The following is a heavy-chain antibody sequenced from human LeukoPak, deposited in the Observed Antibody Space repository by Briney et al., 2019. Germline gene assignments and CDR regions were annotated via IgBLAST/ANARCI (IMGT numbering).Heavy chain of an antibody. V-gene: IGHV3-53*01. CDR3: ARGPAGYN. CDR2: IYSGGST. J-gene: IGHJ4*02. Sequence: GGSLRLSCAASGFTVSSNHMSWVRQAPGKGLEWVSVIYSGGSTDYADSVKGRFTISSDILKNTLYLKMNSLRAEDTAVYYCARGPAGYNWGQGTLVTVSS. D-gene: IGHD1-1*01. CDR1: GFTVSSNH.